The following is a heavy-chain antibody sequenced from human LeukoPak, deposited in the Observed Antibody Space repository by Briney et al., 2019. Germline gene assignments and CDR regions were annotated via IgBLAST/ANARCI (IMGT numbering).Heavy chain of an antibody. J-gene: IGHJ3*02. CDR2: IIPIFGTA. D-gene: IGHD7-27*01. Sequence: ASVKVSCKASGGTFCSYAISWVRQAPGQGLEWVGRIIPIFGTANYAQKFQGRVTITTDESTSTAYMELSSLRSEDTAVYYCARVGRTGEFYGVIDIWGQGTMVTVSS. CDR3: ARVGRTGEFYGVIDI. V-gene: IGHV1-69*05. CDR1: GGTFCSYA.